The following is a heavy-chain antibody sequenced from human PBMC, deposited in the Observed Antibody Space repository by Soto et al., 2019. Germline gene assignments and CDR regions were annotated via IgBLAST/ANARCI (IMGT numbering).Heavy chain of an antibody. CDR3: ASTVVVAFSSYYFDY. D-gene: IGHD2-15*01. Sequence: SVKVSCKASGGTFSSYAISWVRQAPGQGLEWMGGIIPIFGTANYAQKFQGRVTITADKSTSTAYMELSSLRSEDTAVYYCASTVVVAFSSYYFDYWGQGTLVTVSS. J-gene: IGHJ4*02. CDR1: GGTFSSYA. CDR2: IIPIFGTA. V-gene: IGHV1-69*06.